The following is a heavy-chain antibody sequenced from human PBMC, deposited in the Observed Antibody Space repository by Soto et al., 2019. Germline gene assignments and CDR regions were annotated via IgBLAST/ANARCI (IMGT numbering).Heavy chain of an antibody. Sequence: GGSLRLSCVGSGFTFSSYAMSWVRQAPGRGPEWVSATGGDGSTWYADSVRGRFTISRDNSKNTVYVQMNSLRAEDTAIYYCARDRNYPRDQFDNWGQGILVTVSS. CDR1: GFTFSSYA. CDR3: ARDRNYPRDQFDN. V-gene: IGHV3-23*01. CDR2: TGGDGST. D-gene: IGHD1-7*01. J-gene: IGHJ4*02.